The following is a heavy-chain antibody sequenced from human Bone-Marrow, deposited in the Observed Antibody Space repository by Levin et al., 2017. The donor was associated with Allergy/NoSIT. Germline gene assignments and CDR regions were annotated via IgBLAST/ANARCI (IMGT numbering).Heavy chain of an antibody. CDR2: ISPHSGGT. CDR3: VRVSTGWYFDY. D-gene: IGHD6-19*01. V-gene: IGHV1-2*02. Sequence: ASVKVSCESSGYTFTDYPNYFLHWVRQAPGQGLEWMGWISPHSGGTQYAQRFQGRVTMTRDTSVNTAYMELSSLTSDDTAVYYCVRVSTGWYFDYWGQGTLVTVSS. J-gene: IGHJ4*02. CDR1: GYTFTDYP.